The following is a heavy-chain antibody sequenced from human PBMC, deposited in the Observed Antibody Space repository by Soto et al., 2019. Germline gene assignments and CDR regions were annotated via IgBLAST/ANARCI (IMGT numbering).Heavy chain of an antibody. CDR3: ARPSVPAATTEYSSSSHFDY. V-gene: IGHV4-34*01. Sequence: SETLSLTCAVYGGSFSGYYWSWIRQPPGKGLEWIGEINHSGSTNYNPSLKSRVTISVDTSKNQFSLKLGSVTAADTAVYYCARPSVPAATTEYSSSSHFDYWGQGTLVTVSS. CDR1: GGSFSGYY. D-gene: IGHD6-6*01. CDR2: INHSGST. J-gene: IGHJ4*02.